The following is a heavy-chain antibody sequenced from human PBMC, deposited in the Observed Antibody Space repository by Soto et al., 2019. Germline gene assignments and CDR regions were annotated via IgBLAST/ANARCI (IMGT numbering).Heavy chain of an antibody. CDR1: GGSISSSSYY. J-gene: IGHJ4*02. V-gene: IGHV4-39*01. CDR2: IYYSGGT. CDR3: ARRGYCGGDCYRFDY. D-gene: IGHD2-21*02. Sequence: QLQLQESGPGLLKPSETLSLTCTVSGGSISSSSYYWGWIRQPPGKGLESIGSIYYSGGTYYNPSLKSRVTISIDTSRNQLYLQLRSVTAADTAEYYCARRGYCGGDCYRFDYSGQRTLFTVT.